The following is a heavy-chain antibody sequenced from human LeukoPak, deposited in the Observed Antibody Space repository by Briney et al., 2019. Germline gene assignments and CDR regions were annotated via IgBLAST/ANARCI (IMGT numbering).Heavy chain of an antibody. Sequence: SDTLSLTCTVSGDSITSSNYYWGWIRQPPGKGLEWIASIYYSGNTYYNPSLKSRVTISVDTSKNQFSLKLSSVTAADTAVYYCATRSIVVVVTAAPGFDPWGQGTLVTVSS. CDR3: ATRSIVVVVTAAPGFDP. CDR2: IYYSGNT. D-gene: IGHD2-15*01. CDR1: GDSITSSNYY. J-gene: IGHJ5*02. V-gene: IGHV4-39*01.